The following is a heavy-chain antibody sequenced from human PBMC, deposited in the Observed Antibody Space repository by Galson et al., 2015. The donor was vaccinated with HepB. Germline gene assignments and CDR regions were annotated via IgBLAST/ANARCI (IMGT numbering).Heavy chain of an antibody. Sequence: SVKVSCKASGYTFTSYGISWVRQAPGQGLEWMGWISAYNGNTNYAQKLQGRVTMTTDTSTSTAYMELRSLRSDDTAVYYCARVSAGSVTTLREAQFDYWGQGTLVTVSS. CDR1: GYTFTSYG. J-gene: IGHJ4*02. V-gene: IGHV1-18*01. CDR3: ARVSAGSVTTLREAQFDY. D-gene: IGHD4-17*01. CDR2: ISAYNGNT.